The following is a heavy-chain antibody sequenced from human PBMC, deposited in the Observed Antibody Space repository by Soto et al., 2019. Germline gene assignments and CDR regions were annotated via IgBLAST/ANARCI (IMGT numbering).Heavy chain of an antibody. Sequence: QVQLVQSGAEVKKPGSSVKVSCKASGGTFSSYAISWVRQAPGQGLEWMGGIIPIFGTANYAQKFQGRVTITADKSPSTAYMEMSSLRSEDTAVYYCAREREGPYYYGSGSYPYPFERYYYYYGMDVWGQGTTVTVSS. CDR2: IIPIFGTA. V-gene: IGHV1-69*06. CDR3: AREREGPYYYGSGSYPYPFERYYYYYGMDV. J-gene: IGHJ6*02. D-gene: IGHD3-10*01. CDR1: GGTFSSYA.